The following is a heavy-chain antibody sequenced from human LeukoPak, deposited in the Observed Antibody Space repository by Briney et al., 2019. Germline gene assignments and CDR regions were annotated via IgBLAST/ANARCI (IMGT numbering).Heavy chain of an antibody. J-gene: IGHJ5*02. CDR2: INPSSGGT. Sequence: ASVKVSCKTSGYSFTDYYMHWVRQAPGQGLEWMGWINPSSGGTSSVQKFQGRVTMTRDTSITTVYMEVRWLTSDDTAVYYCARADRLHGGPYLIGPWGQGTLVTVSS. CDR1: GYSFTDYY. V-gene: IGHV1-2*02. D-gene: IGHD2-21*01. CDR3: ARADRLHGGPYLIGP.